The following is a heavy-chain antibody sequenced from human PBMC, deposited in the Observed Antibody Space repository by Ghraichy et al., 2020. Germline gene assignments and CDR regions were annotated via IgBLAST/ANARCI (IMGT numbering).Heavy chain of an antibody. CDR1: GGSFSANY. CDR3: ARGPPIPYSDGSGYYYFDY. Sequence: SETLSLTCAVYGGSFSANYWSWIRQPPGKGLEWIGEINHSGRTNYNPSLKSRVTISVDTSKNQFTLKMNSVTAADTAVYYCARGPPIPYSDGSGYYYFDYWGQGTLVTVSS. D-gene: IGHD3-22*01. J-gene: IGHJ4*02. CDR2: INHSGRT. V-gene: IGHV4-34*01.